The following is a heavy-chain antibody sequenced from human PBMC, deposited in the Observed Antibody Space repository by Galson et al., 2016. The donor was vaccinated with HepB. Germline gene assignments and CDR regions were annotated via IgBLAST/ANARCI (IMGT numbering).Heavy chain of an antibody. V-gene: IGHV3-53*01. CDR2: IYTAGTT. CDR3: ARDDRWEKGTGLDV. Sequence: SLRLSCAASGFNVSDKYMTWVRQAPGKGLEWVSTIYTAGTTYYADSLRGRFTISRDKSQNTLFLQINSLRAEDTAVYFCARDDRWEKGTGLDVWGQGASVTVSS. J-gene: IGHJ6*02. CDR1: GFNVSDKY. D-gene: IGHD1-26*01.